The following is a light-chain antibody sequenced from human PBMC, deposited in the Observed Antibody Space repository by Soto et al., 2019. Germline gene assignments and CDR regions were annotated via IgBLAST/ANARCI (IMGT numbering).Light chain of an antibody. CDR2: GAS. J-gene: IGKJ1*01. Sequence: ETVMTQSPATLSVSPGERATLSCRASQNIGSNLAWYQQKPGQAPRLLIYGASTRATGVPARFSGSGSGTEFTLTISSLQSEDFAVYYCQQYNYWPRTFGQGTKVDNK. V-gene: IGKV3-15*01. CDR3: QQYNYWPRT. CDR1: QNIGSN.